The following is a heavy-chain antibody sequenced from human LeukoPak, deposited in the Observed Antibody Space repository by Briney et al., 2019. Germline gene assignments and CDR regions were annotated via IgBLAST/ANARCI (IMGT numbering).Heavy chain of an antibody. CDR2: IYYSGSA. Sequence: PSETLSLTCTVSGGSISSSSYYWGWIRQPPGKGLEWIGSIYYSGSAYYNPSLKSRVTISVDTSKNQFSLKLSSVTAADTAVYYCASDGLAARPTDYWGQGTLVTVSS. D-gene: IGHD6-6*01. J-gene: IGHJ4*02. V-gene: IGHV4-39*01. CDR1: GGSISSSSYY. CDR3: ASDGLAARPTDY.